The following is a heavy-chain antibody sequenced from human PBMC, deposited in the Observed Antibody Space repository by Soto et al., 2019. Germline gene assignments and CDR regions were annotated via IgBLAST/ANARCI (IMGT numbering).Heavy chain of an antibody. D-gene: IGHD2-15*01. Sequence: QVQLVQSGAEVKKPGASVKVSCKASGYTFTSYDINWVRQATGQGLEWMGWMNPNSGNTGYAQKFQGRVTMTRNPSISTAYMELSSLRSEDTAVYYCATSVVVDGYFDYWGQGTLVTVSS. CDR2: MNPNSGNT. V-gene: IGHV1-8*01. CDR3: ATSVVVDGYFDY. CDR1: GYTFTSYD. J-gene: IGHJ4*02.